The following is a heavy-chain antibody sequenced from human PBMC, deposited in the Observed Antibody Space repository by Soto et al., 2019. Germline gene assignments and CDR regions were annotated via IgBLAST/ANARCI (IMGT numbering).Heavy chain of an antibody. CDR1: GINFNNYW. J-gene: IGHJ4*02. Sequence: EVQLVESGGGLIQPGGSLRLSCAVSGINFNNYWMHWIRQTPGKGLVWVSHINNVGSIINYADSVRGRFTMSRDNAGNTLSLQMNSLGVEETATCYGASEEGRGLKYWGQGTSVTVSS. CDR3: ASEEGRGLKY. V-gene: IGHV3-74*01. CDR2: INNVGSII.